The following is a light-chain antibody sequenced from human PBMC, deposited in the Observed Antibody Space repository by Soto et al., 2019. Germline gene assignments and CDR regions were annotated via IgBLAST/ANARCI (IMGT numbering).Light chain of an antibody. CDR1: QSVSSN. J-gene: IGKJ1*01. V-gene: IGKV3-15*01. CDR3: QQYNNCPPT. CDR2: GAS. Sequence: ERVMSQSTATLSVSTKERATLSCRASQSVSSNLAWYQQKPGQAPRLLIYGASTRATGIPARFSGSGSGTEFTLTISSLQSEDFAVYYCQQYNNCPPTFGQGTKVEI.